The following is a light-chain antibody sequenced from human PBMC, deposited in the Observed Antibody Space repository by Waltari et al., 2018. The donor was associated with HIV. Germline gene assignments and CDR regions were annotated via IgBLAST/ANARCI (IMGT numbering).Light chain of an antibody. J-gene: IGLJ3*02. CDR2: KDI. Sequence: SYDLTHTPSLSVSPGQTARINCSRGSLPKIYSSWYRQKAGQAPVLLIYKDIERPSGIPERIAGSESGTGVTLTISGVQAGDEGDYFCQSTDFDGTWVFGGGTKLTVL. CDR1: SLPKIY. V-gene: IGLV3-25*03. CDR3: QSTDFDGTWV.